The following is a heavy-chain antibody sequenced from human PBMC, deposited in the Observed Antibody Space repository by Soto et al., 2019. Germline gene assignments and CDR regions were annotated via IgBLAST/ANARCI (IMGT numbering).Heavy chain of an antibody. V-gene: IGHV3-7*01. CDR3: ARAPSHCSGGSCYFYYYYYMDV. J-gene: IGHJ6*03. Sequence: EVQLVESGGGLVQPGGSLRLSCAASGFTFSSYWMSWVRQAPGKGLEWVANIKQDGSKKYYVDSVKGRFTISRDNAKNSLYLQMNSLRAEDTAVYYCARAPSHCSGGSCYFYYYYYMDVWGKGTTVTVSS. D-gene: IGHD2-15*01. CDR2: IKQDGSKK. CDR1: GFTFSSYW.